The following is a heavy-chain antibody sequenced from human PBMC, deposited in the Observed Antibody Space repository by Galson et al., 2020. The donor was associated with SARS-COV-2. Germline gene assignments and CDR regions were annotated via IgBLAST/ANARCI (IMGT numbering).Heavy chain of an antibody. V-gene: IGHV1-8*01. CDR2: MNPNSGNT. D-gene: IGHD2-21*02. CDR3: ARDAYCGGDCYFTLDI. Sequence: ASVKVSCKASGYTFTSYDINWVRQATGQGLEWMGWMNPNSGNTGYAQKFQVRVTMTRNTSISTDYLELSSLRSEDTAVYYCARDAYCGGDCYFTLDIWGQGTMLTVSS. J-gene: IGHJ3*02. CDR1: GYTFTSYD.